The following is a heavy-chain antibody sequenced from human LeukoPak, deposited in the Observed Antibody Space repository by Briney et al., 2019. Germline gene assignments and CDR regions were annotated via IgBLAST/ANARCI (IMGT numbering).Heavy chain of an antibody. CDR2: ISSSSSYI. CDR1: GFTFSSYS. CDR3: ARDRTYYYDSSGSRIRWFDP. V-gene: IGHV3-21*01. J-gene: IGHJ5*02. D-gene: IGHD3-22*01. Sequence: PGGSLRLSCAASGFTFSSYSMNWVRQAPGKGLEWVSSISSSSSYIYYADSVKGRFTISRDNAKNSLYLQMNSLRAEDTAVYYCARDRTYYYDSSGSRIRWFDPWGQGTLVTVSS.